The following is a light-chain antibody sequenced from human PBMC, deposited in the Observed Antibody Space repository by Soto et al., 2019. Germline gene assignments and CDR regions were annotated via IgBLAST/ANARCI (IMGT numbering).Light chain of an antibody. CDR3: ISYTSSSTYV. CDR1: SSDVGGYNY. Sequence: QSVLTQPASVSGSPGQAIAISCTGTSSDVGGYNYVAWYQQHPGKAPKLMIYLVHNRPSGVSNRFSGSKSGNTASLTISGLQADDEADYYCISYTSSSTYVFGTGTEVTVL. J-gene: IGLJ1*01. V-gene: IGLV2-14*03. CDR2: LVH.